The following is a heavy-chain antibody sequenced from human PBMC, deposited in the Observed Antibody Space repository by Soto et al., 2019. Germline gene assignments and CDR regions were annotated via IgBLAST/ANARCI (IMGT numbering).Heavy chain of an antibody. Sequence: PGESLNISCKGSGYSFTSYFIGWVRQMPGKGLEWMGIIYPGDSDTRYSPSFQGQVTISADKSISTAYLQWSSLKASDTAMYYCARRLGSSSFWFDPWGQGTLVTVSS. CDR3: ARRLGSSSFWFDP. V-gene: IGHV5-51*01. CDR1: GYSFTSYF. CDR2: IYPGDSDT. D-gene: IGHD6-6*01. J-gene: IGHJ5*02.